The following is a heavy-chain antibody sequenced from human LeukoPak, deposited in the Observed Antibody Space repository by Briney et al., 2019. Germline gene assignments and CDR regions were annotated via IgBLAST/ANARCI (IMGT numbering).Heavy chain of an antibody. CDR1: GGSISSYY. Sequence: SETLSLTCTVSGGSISSYYWSWIRQPPGKGLEWIGYIYYSGSTNYNPPLKSRVTISVDTSKNQFSLKLSSVTAADTAVYYCARKTYYYYGMDVWGQGTTVTVSS. J-gene: IGHJ6*02. CDR2: IYYSGST. CDR3: ARKTYYYYGMDV. V-gene: IGHV4-59*01.